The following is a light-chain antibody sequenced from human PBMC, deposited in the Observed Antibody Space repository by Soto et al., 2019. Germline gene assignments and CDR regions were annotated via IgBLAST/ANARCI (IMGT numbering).Light chain of an antibody. V-gene: IGKV1-27*01. J-gene: IGKJ1*01. CDR1: QGINNY. CDR2: AAS. CDR3: QKYNSVPRT. Sequence: DIRMTQSPPSLSASVGDKITITCRASQGINNYLAWYQQKPGEVPKLLIYAASTLQSGVSSRFSGSGSRTVFTLNINSLQPEDVGSYYCQKYNSVPRTFGQGTKVEIK.